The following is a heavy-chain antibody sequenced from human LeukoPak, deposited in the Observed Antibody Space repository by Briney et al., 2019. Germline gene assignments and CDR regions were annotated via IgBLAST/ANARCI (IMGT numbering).Heavy chain of an antibody. V-gene: IGHV3-53*01. CDR3: ARVNGNMAAEYFQH. CDR2: IYSGGST. Sequence: PGGSLRLSCAASGFTVSSNYMSWVRQAPGKGLEWVSVIYSGGSTYYADSVKGRFTISRDNSKNTLYLQMNSLRAEDTAVYYCARVNGNMAAEYFQHWGQGTLVTVSS. J-gene: IGHJ1*01. CDR1: GFTVSSNY. D-gene: IGHD5-24*01.